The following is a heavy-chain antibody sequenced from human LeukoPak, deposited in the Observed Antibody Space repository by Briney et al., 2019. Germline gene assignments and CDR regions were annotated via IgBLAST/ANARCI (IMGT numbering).Heavy chain of an antibody. D-gene: IGHD3-10*01. V-gene: IGHV1-2*02. CDR2: INPNSGGT. Sequence: GASVKVSCKASGYTFTGYHMHWVRQAPGQGLEWMGWINPNSGGTNYAQKFQGRVTMTRDTSIGTAYMELSRLRSDDTAVYYCARDMVRGVRIIGYWGQGTLVTVSS. CDR1: GYTFTGYH. CDR3: ARDMVRGVRIIGY. J-gene: IGHJ4*02.